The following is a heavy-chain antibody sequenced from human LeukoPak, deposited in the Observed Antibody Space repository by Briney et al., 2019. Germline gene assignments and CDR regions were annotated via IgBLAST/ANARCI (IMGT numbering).Heavy chain of an antibody. Sequence: TLSLTCTVSGGSISSGGYYWSWIRQHPGKGLEWIGYIYYSGSTYYNPSLKSRVTISVDTSKNQFSLKLSSVTAADTAVYYCARGFNRDSSGYYGYWGQGTLVTVSS. CDR2: IYYSGST. V-gene: IGHV4-31*03. CDR3: ARGFNRDSSGYYGY. D-gene: IGHD3-22*01. CDR1: GGSISSGGYY. J-gene: IGHJ4*02.